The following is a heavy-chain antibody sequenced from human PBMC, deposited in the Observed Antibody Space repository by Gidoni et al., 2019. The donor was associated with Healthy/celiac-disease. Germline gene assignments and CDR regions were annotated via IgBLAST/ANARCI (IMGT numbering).Heavy chain of an antibody. V-gene: IGHV3-74*01. J-gene: IGHJ4*02. CDR3: ARGMEYYDFWSGYSGYFDY. CDR2: INSDGSST. CDR1: GFTFSSFW. D-gene: IGHD3-3*01. Sequence: EVQLVESGGGLVQPGWSLRLPCAAAGFTFSSFWLPWVRQAPGKGLVWVSRINSDGSSTSYADSVKGRFTISRDNAKNTLYLQMNSLRAEDTAVYYCARGMEYYDFWSGYSGYFDYWGQGTLVTVSS.